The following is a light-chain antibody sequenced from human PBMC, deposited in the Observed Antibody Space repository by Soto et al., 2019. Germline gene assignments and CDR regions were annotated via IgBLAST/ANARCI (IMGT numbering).Light chain of an antibody. CDR3: SSYTSSSTWL. J-gene: IGLJ3*02. CDR1: SSDVGGYNY. CDR2: EVK. V-gene: IGLV2-14*01. Sequence: QSALTQPASVSGSPGQSITISCTGTSSDVGGYNYVSWYQQYPGKVPKLMIYEVKNRPSGISNRFSGSKSGNTASLTISGLQAEDEADYYCSSYTSSSTWLFGGGTKLTVL.